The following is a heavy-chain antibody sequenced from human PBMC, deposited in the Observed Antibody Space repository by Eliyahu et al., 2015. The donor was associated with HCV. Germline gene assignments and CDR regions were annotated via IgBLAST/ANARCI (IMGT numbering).Heavy chain of an antibody. CDR3: ARFRYCSGGSCPSWYFDL. D-gene: IGHD2-15*01. CDR1: GGSISSSGHY. V-gene: IGHV4-39*01. Sequence: QLQLQESGPGLGKPSETLSLTCTVSGGSISSSGHYWGWIRQPPGKGLEWIGXIYYNGITYYNPSLKSRVTISVDTSRNQFSLKLSSVTAADTAVYYCARFRYCSGGSCPSWYFDLWGRGTLVTVSS. CDR2: IYYNGIT. J-gene: IGHJ2*01.